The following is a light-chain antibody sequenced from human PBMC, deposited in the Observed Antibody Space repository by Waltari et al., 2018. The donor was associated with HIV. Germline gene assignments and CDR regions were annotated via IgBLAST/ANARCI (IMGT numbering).Light chain of an antibody. CDR3: CSYAGSNTVV. J-gene: IGLJ2*01. CDR2: DGP. Sequence: QSALTQPPSASGSPGQSVTISCTGTIGDVGAFNYVSWYQKHPDTAPRLIIYDGPMRPSGVPYRFSGSRSGNTASLTVSGLQADDEAYYYCCSYAGSNTVVFGGGTKLTVL. V-gene: IGLV2-8*01. CDR1: IGDVGAFNY.